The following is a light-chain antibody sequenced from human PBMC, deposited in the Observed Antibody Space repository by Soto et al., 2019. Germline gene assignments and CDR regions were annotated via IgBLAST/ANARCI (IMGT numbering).Light chain of an antibody. CDR1: SSDVGYHNY. CDR2: DVS. Sequence: QSALTQPASVSGSPGQSITISCTGTSSDVGYHNYVSWYQQHPGKAPKLMIYDVSDRPSGVSNRFSGSKSGNTASLTISGLQAEDEAAYYCSSYTSGSTLDVLFGGGTKLTVL. CDR3: SSYTSGSTLDVL. V-gene: IGLV2-14*03. J-gene: IGLJ2*01.